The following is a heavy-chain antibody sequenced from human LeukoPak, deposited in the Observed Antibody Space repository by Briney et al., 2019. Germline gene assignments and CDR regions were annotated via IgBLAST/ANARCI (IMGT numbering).Heavy chain of an antibody. D-gene: IGHD4-17*01. J-gene: IGHJ4*02. Sequence: SETLSLTCAVSGASITPYYWTWIRQPAGKTLEWIGRIHTTGNTNHNSSLKSRVTMSLDTSNNQFSLKLASVTDADTAVYYRARGHRRGDYSDRYNFYDYWGQGILVTVSS. CDR1: GASITPYY. CDR2: IHTTGNT. V-gene: IGHV4-4*07. CDR3: ARGHRRGDYSDRYNFYDY.